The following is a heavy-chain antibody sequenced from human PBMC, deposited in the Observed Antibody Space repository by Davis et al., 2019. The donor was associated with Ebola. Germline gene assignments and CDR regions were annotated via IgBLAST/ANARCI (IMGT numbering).Heavy chain of an antibody. V-gene: IGHV4-34*01. Sequence: SETLSLTCTVSGGSISGYYWSWIRQPPGKGLEWIGEINHSGSTNYNPSLKSRVTISVDTSKNQFSLKLSSVTAADTAVYYCARGPVWRRWFDPWGQGTLVTVSS. CDR3: ARGPVWRRWFDP. J-gene: IGHJ5*02. D-gene: IGHD2-21*01. CDR2: INHSGST. CDR1: GGSISGYY.